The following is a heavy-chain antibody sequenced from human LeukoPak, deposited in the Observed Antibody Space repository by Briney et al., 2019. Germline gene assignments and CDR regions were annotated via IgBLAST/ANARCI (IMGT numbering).Heavy chain of an antibody. CDR1: GGSINSYY. Sequence: SETLSLTCTVSGGSINSYYWSWIRQPPGKGLEWIGYIYYSGSTNYNPSLKSRVTISVDTSKNQFSLKLSSVTAADTAVYYCARGGIAVAGYFDYWGQGTLVTVSS. D-gene: IGHD6-19*01. V-gene: IGHV4-59*01. CDR3: ARGGIAVAGYFDY. CDR2: IYYSGST. J-gene: IGHJ4*02.